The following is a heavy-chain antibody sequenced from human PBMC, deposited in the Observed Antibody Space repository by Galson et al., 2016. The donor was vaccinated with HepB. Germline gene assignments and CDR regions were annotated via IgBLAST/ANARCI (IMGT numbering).Heavy chain of an antibody. J-gene: IGHJ6*02. Sequence: SLRLSCAASGFTFTNYGMNWLRQAPGKGLEWVAGIWYDGSHQYYADSVKGRFTISRDNSKNKLSLQMNSLRAEDTAVYYCVREGHDNSKFAYYFGMDVWGRGTTVTVSS. CDR1: GFTFTNYG. CDR2: IWYDGSHQ. D-gene: IGHD4-11*01. V-gene: IGHV3-33*08. CDR3: VREGHDNSKFAYYFGMDV.